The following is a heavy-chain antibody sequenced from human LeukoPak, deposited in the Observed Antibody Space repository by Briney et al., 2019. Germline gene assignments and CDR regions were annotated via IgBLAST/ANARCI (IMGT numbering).Heavy chain of an antibody. CDR1: GGSFSGYY. D-gene: IGHD4-17*01. Sequence: ASETLSLTCAVYGGSFSGYYWSWIRQPPGKGLEWIGEINHSGSTNYNPSLKSRVTISVDTSKNQFSLKLSSVTAADTAVYYCARGKKDYGDYAPTWYFDLWGRGTLVTVSS. CDR3: ARGKKDYGDYAPTWYFDL. J-gene: IGHJ2*01. CDR2: INHSGST. V-gene: IGHV4-34*01.